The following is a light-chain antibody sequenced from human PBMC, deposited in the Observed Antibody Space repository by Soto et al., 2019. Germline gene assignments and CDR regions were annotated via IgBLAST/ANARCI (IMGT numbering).Light chain of an antibody. CDR2: DVS. Sequence: QSVLTQPRSVSGSPGQSVTISCTGTSSDVGGYNYVSWYQKHPGKAPKLMIYDVSKRPSGVPDRFSGSKSGNTASLTISWLQAEDEADYYCCSYAGSYFYVFGTGTKVTVL. J-gene: IGLJ1*01. CDR1: SSDVGGYNY. CDR3: CSYAGSYFYV. V-gene: IGLV2-11*01.